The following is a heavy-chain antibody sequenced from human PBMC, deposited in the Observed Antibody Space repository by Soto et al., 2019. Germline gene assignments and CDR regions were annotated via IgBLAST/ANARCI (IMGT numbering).Heavy chain of an antibody. D-gene: IGHD2-21*01. Sequence: GGSLRLSCAASGFTFRSYALHWVRQAPGKGLEWVAVISSDGSNEYYADSVKGRFTISRDNSKNTLYLQMSSLRAEDTAVYYCARDRGGFYSYYYYYGMDVWGQGTTVTVSS. J-gene: IGHJ6*02. CDR2: ISSDGSNE. CDR1: GFTFRSYA. V-gene: IGHV3-30-3*01. CDR3: ARDRGGFYSYYYYYGMDV.